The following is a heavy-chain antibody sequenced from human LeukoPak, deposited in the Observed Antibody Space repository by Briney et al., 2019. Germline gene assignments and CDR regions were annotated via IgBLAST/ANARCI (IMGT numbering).Heavy chain of an antibody. J-gene: IGHJ4*02. CDR3: ARLSSSYLAGDY. CDR1: GFTFDAYG. D-gene: IGHD6-6*01. CDR2: INWNGGST. Sequence: PGGSLRPSCAASGFTFDAYGTSWVRQAPGKGLEWVSAINWNGGSTGYADSVKGRFTISRDNAKNSLYLQMNSLRVEDTALYYCARLSSSYLAGDYWGQGTLVTVSS. V-gene: IGHV3-20*04.